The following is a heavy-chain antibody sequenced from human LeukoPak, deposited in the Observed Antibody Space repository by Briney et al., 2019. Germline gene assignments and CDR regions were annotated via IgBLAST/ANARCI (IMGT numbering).Heavy chain of an antibody. Sequence: SETLSLTCTVSGGSISSSSYYWGWIRQPPGKGLEWIGSIYYSGSTYYNPSLKSRVTISGDTSKNQFSLKLSSVTAADTAVYYCARDRDSSGIDYWGQGTLVTVSS. CDR2: IYYSGST. J-gene: IGHJ4*02. CDR1: GGSISSSSYY. CDR3: ARDRDSSGIDY. V-gene: IGHV4-39*07. D-gene: IGHD3-22*01.